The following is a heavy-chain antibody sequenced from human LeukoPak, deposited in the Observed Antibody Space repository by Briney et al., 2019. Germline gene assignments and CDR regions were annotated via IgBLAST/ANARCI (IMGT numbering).Heavy chain of an antibody. CDR3: ASHLGAVTANLLN. CDR1: GGSISSTSYY. D-gene: IGHD1-20*01. V-gene: IGHV4-39*01. Sequence: PSETLSLTCTVSGGSISSTSYYWGWIRQPPGKGLEWVGSIYYTGSTYYNPSLKSRVTISVDTSKNQFSLRLSSVTAADTAVYYCASHLGAVTANLLNWGQGTLVTVPS. J-gene: IGHJ4*02. CDR2: IYYTGST.